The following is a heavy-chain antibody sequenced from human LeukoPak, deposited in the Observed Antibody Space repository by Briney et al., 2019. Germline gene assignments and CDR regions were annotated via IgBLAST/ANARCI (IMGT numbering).Heavy chain of an antibody. CDR1: GDSISGSSYY. Sequence: SETLSLTCTVPGDSISGSSYYWTWVRQPPGKGLEWVASISYSGRTYYKPSLKSRVTISVDTSKNQFSLKLNSVTAADTAVYYCAPGNSGYYFVWGQGTLVTVSS. CDR2: ISYSGRT. CDR3: APGNSGYYFV. D-gene: IGHD3-22*01. V-gene: IGHV4-39*07. J-gene: IGHJ4*02.